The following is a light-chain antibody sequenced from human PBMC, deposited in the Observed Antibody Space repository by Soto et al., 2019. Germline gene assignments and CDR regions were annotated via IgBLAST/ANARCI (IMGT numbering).Light chain of an antibody. CDR1: QSISSD. CDR2: GAS. J-gene: IGKJ1*01. V-gene: IGKV3-15*01. CDR3: QQYNNWPPWT. Sequence: EVVMTQSPATLSVSPGERATLSCRASQSISSDLAWYQQKPGQAPRLLIYGASTRASDIPARFSGSGSGTEFTLTISSLQSEDFAFYYWQQYNNWPPWTFGQGTKVEFK.